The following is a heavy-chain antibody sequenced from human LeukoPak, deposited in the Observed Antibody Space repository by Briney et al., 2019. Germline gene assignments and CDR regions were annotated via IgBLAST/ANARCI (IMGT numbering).Heavy chain of an antibody. CDR3: ARWAELYMDV. Sequence: PSETLSLTCTVSGGSISSSSYYWGWIRQPPGKGLEWIGSIYYSGSTYYNPSLKSRVTISVDTSKNQFSLKLSSVTAADTAVYYCARWAELYMDVWGKGTTVTVSS. D-gene: IGHD1-26*01. V-gene: IGHV4-39*01. J-gene: IGHJ6*03. CDR2: IYYSGST. CDR1: GGSISSSSYY.